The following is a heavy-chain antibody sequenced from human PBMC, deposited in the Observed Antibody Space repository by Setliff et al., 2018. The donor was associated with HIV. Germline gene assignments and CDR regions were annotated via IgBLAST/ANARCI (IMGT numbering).Heavy chain of an antibody. J-gene: IGHJ3*02. Sequence: TVSGGSISSHYWIWIRQPPGKGLEWIGYIHYSGATNYNPSLKSRVTISLDTSRTQFSLRLSSVAAAGTAVYYCARHSPNVGVRGDAFDIWGQGTVVTVSS. CDR3: ARHSPNVGVRGDAFDI. CDR1: GGSISSHY. D-gene: IGHD2-8*01. CDR2: IHYSGAT. V-gene: IGHV4-59*08.